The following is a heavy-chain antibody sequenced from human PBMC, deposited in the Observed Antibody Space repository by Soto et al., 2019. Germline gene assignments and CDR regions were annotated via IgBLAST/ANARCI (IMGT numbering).Heavy chain of an antibody. V-gene: IGHV3-23*01. CDR1: GFTCSSYA. Sequence: PGVSLRLSWAASGFTCSSYAMSCVSQAPGKGLEWVSAISGSGGSTYYADSVKGRFTISRDNSKNTLYLQMNSLRAEDTAVYYCAKDKNSQWLVDLSLDYWGQGTLVTVS. D-gene: IGHD6-19*01. CDR3: AKDKNSQWLVDLSLDY. J-gene: IGHJ4*02. CDR2: ISGSGGST.